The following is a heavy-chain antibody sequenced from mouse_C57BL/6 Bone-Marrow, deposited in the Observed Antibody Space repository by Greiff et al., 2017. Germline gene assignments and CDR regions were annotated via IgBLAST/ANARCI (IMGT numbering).Heavy chain of an antibody. D-gene: IGHD2-1*01. V-gene: IGHV1-72*01. CDR2: IDPSSGGT. J-gene: IGHJ1*03. CDR3: AHGNYFYWYFAV. Sequence: QVQLQQPGAELVTPGASVKLSCKASGYTFTSYWMHWVKQRPGRGLEWIGRIDPSSGGTKYNEKFKSKATLTVDKPSSTAYMQLSSLTSEDSAVYYWAHGNYFYWYFAVWGTGTTVTVSS. CDR1: GYTFTSYW.